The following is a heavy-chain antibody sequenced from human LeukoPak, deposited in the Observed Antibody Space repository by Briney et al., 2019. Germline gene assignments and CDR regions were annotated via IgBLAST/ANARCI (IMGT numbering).Heavy chain of an antibody. J-gene: IGHJ5*02. CDR3: ARDTSPGDSSGYYYVRWFDP. CDR2: ISSSSSYI. V-gene: IGHV3-21*01. CDR1: GFTSSSYS. D-gene: IGHD3-22*01. Sequence: GGSLRLSCAASGFTSSSYSMNWVRQAPGKGLEWVSSISSSSSYIYYADSVKGRFTISRDNAKNSLYLQMNSLRAEDTAVYYCARDTSPGDSSGYYYVRWFDPWGQGTLVTVSS.